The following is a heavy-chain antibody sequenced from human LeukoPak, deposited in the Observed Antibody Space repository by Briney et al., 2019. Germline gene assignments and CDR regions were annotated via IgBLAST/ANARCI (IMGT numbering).Heavy chain of an antibody. D-gene: IGHD2-2*03. Sequence: PGGSLRLSCAASAFTFSSYTMSWVRQAPGKGLEWVSAISNSGGSTYYADSVKGRFTISRDNSKNTLYLQMNSLRADDTAVYYCAKDGYVSWAYHLSHFYYWGQGTLVTGSS. J-gene: IGHJ4*02. CDR2: ISNSGGST. V-gene: IGHV3-23*01. CDR1: AFTFSSYT. CDR3: AKDGYVSWAYHLSHFYY.